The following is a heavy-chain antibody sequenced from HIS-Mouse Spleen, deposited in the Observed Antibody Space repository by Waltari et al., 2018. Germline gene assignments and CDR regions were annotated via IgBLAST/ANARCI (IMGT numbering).Heavy chain of an antibody. V-gene: IGHV3-7*01. CDR3: ARSPYYDFWSGYYYYFDY. J-gene: IGHJ4*02. D-gene: IGHD3-3*01. CDR1: GFTCSSYW. Sequence: EVQLVESGGGLVQPGGSLRLSCAASGFTCSSYWMSWVRQAPGKGLEWVANIKQDGSEIYYVDSVKSLITVSRDNAKNSLYLQMSSLRAEDTAVYYCARSPYYDFWSGYYYYFDYWGQGTLVTVSS. CDR2: IKQDGSEI.